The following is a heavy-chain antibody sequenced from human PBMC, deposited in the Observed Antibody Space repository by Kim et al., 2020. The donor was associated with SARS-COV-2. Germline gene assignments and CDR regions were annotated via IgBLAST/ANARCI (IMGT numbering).Heavy chain of an antibody. D-gene: IGHD3-10*01. CDR3: VRSGSYYNFPLYYFDY. V-gene: IGHV4-4*06. Sequence: PPLKGRVTMSVDTSKNQFSLKLSSVTAADTAVYYCVRSGSYYNFPLYYFDYWGQGTLVTVSS. J-gene: IGHJ4*02.